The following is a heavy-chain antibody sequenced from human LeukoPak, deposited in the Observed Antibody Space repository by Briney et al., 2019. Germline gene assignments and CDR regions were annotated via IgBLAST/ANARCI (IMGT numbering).Heavy chain of an antibody. J-gene: IGHJ4*02. CDR3: ARKRTGDQGYYFDY. D-gene: IGHD1-1*01. V-gene: IGHV4-61*01. CDR2: FYYSGST. CDR1: GGSVSSGRYY. Sequence: SETLSLTCTVSGGSVSSGRYYWSWIRQPPGKGLEWIGYFYYSGSTNYNPSLKTRVTISVDTSKNQFSQKVSSVTAADTAVYYCARKRTGDQGYYFDYWGQGTLVTVSS.